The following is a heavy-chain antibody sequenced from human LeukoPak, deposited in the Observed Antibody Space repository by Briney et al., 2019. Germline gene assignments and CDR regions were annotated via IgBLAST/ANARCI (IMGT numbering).Heavy chain of an antibody. J-gene: IGHJ5*02. CDR2: ISSSSSYI. CDR1: EFSVGSNY. Sequence: GGSLRLSCAASEFSVGSNYMTWVRQAPGKGLEWVSSISSSSSYIYYADSVKGRFTISRDNAKNSLYLQMNSLRAEDTAVYYCARETRRLRYFDWLLFSGWFDPWGQGTLVTVSS. V-gene: IGHV3-21*04. D-gene: IGHD3-9*01. CDR3: ARETRRLRYFDWLLFSGWFDP.